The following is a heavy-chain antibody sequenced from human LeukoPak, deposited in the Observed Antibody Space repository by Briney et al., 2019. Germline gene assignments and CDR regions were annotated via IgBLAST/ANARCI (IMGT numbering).Heavy chain of an antibody. CDR3: ARGWITNDY. Sequence: SETLSLTCTVSGGSISSYYWSWIRQPPGKGLEWIGYIYYSGSTNYNPSLKSRVTISVDTSKNQFSLKLSSVTAADTAVYYCARGWITNDYWGQGTLVTVSS. CDR1: GGSISSYY. D-gene: IGHD3-16*01. CDR2: IYYSGST. V-gene: IGHV4-59*12. J-gene: IGHJ4*02.